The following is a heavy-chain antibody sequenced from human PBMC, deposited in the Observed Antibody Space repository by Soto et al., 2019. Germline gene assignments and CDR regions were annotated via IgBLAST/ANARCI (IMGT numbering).Heavy chain of an antibody. CDR3: ARRGPSGWYFDY. V-gene: IGHV4-39*01. CDR1: GGSISSSSYY. D-gene: IGHD6-19*01. Sequence: QLQLQESGPGLVKPSETLSLTCSVCGGSISSSSYYWGWIRQPPGKGLEWIGTIYYSGSTLYNPSLKSRVTMTVDTSKNQFSLNLNSVSAADTAVYFCARRGPSGWYFDYWGQGTLVTVSS. J-gene: IGHJ4*02. CDR2: IYYSGST.